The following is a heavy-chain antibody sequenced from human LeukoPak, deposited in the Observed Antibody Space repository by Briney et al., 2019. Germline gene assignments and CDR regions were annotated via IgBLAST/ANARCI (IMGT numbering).Heavy chain of an antibody. J-gene: IGHJ4*02. V-gene: IGHV1-2*02. CDR3: ARGLSGGNSKFDY. Sequence: ASVKVSCKASGYTFTGYYMHWVRQAPGQGLEWMGWINPNSGGTNYAQKFQGRVTMTRDTSTSTVYMELSSLRSEDTAVYYCARGLSGGNSKFDYWGQGTLVTVSS. CDR1: GYTFTGYY. CDR2: INPNSGGT. D-gene: IGHD4-23*01.